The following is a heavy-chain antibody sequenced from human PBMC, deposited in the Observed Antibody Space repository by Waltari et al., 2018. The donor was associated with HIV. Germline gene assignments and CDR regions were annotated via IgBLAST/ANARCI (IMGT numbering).Heavy chain of an antibody. J-gene: IGHJ6*02. V-gene: IGHV5-51*01. CDR3: ARQVHSSWYYYYYGMDV. CDR1: GYSFTSYW. CDR2: SYPGDSDT. D-gene: IGHD6-13*01. Sequence: EVQLVQSGSEVKKPGESLTISCKGSGYSFTSYWIGWVRPMHGKGLEWMGISYPGDSDTRYSPSFQGQVTISADKSISTAYLQWSSLKASDTAMYYCARQVHSSWYYYYYGMDVWGQGTTVTVSS.